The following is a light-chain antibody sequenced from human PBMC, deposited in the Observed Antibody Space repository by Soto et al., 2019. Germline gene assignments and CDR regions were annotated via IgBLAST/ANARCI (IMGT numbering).Light chain of an antibody. CDR3: HQYNNWPPKT. J-gene: IGKJ1*01. CDR1: QSVSSSY. Sequence: EIVLTQSPGTLSLSPGERATLSCRASQSVSSSYLAWYQQKPGQAPRLLIYGASSRATGIPDRFSGSGSGTDFTLTISRLEPEDFAIYYCHQYNNWPPKTFGQGTKVEIK. V-gene: IGKV3-20*01. CDR2: GAS.